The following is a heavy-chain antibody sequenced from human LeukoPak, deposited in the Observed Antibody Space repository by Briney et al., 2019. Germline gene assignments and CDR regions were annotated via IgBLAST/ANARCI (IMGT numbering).Heavy chain of an antibody. CDR3: AREISGSADY. D-gene: IGHD1-26*01. J-gene: IGHJ4*02. V-gene: IGHV4-38-2*02. CDR2: IYHSGST. Sequence: PSESLSLPCTVWGYPISRGYYWGWIRSPPGKGLECIGSIYHSGSTYYNPSLKSRVTISVDTSKNQFSLKLSAVTAADTAVYYCAREISGSADYWGQGTLVTVSS. CDR1: GYPISRGYY.